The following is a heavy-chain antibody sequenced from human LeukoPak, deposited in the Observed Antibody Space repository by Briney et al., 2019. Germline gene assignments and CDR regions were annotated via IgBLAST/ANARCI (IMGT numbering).Heavy chain of an antibody. J-gene: IGHJ3*02. CDR3: ASLVVTDNWAFDI. CDR2: INNDASST. CDR1: GFTFSSYW. Sequence: GGSLRLSCAASGFTFSSYWMSWVRQAPGEGLVWVSRINNDASSTSYADSVKGRFTISRDNAKNTLYLQMNSLRAGDTAVYYCASLVVTDNWAFDIWGQGTMVFVSS. V-gene: IGHV3-74*01. D-gene: IGHD2-21*02.